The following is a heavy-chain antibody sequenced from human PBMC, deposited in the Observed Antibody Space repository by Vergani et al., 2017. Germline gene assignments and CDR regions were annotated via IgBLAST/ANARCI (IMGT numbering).Heavy chain of an antibody. V-gene: IGHV1-2*02. CDR3: AGVWQQPVLYYGMDV. CDR1: GYTFTGYY. CDR2: INPNSGGT. Sequence: QVQLVQSGAEVKKPGASVKVSCKASGYTFTGYYMHWVRQASGQGLEWMGWINPNSGGTNYAQKFQGRVTMTRDTSLSTAYMELSRLRSDDTAVYYCAGVWQQPVLYYGMDVWGQGTTVTVSS. J-gene: IGHJ6*02. D-gene: IGHD6-13*01.